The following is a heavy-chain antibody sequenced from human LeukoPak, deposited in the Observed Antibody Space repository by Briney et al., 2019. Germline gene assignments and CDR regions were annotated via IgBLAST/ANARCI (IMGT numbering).Heavy chain of an antibody. D-gene: IGHD3-16*01. CDR3: ARDQGGVGY. CDR2: ISSFSGTI. CDR1: GITFSSYS. J-gene: IGHJ4*02. V-gene: IGHV3-48*01. Sequence: GGSLRLSCVASGITFSSYSMNWVRQAPGKGLEWVSYISSFSGTINYADSVKGRFTISRDNAKNSLYLQMNSLRAEDTAVYYCARDQGGVGYWGQGPLVTVSS.